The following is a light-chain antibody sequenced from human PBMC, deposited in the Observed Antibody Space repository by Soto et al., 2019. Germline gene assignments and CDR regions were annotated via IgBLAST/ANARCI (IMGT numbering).Light chain of an antibody. Sequence: QLVLTQSSSASASLGSSVKLTCTLSSGHSSYIIAWHQQQPGKAPRYLMKLEGSGSYNKGSGAPDRFSGSSSGADRYLTMSNLQSEDEADYYCETWDSNIRVFGGGTKLTVL. V-gene: IGLV4-60*03. CDR3: ETWDSNIRV. J-gene: IGLJ2*01. CDR2: LEGSGSY. CDR1: SGHSSYI.